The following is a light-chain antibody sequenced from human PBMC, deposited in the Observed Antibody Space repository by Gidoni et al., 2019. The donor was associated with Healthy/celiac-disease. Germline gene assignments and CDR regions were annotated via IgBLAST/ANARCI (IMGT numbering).Light chain of an antibody. J-gene: IGLJ2*01. V-gene: IGLV3-1*01. CDR2: QVS. CDR1: KLGDKY. Sequence: SYELTQPPSVSVSPGQTASITCSGDKLGDKYACWYQQKPGQSPVLVIYQVSKRPSGIPERFTGSNSGNTATLTISGTQAMDEADYYCQAWDSSTMVFGGGTKLTVL. CDR3: QAWDSSTMV.